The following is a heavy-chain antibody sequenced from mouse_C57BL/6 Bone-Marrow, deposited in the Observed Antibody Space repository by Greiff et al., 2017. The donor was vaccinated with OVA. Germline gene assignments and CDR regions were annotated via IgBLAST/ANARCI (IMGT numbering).Heavy chain of an antibody. Sequence: EVKVVESGGDLVKPGGSLKLSCAASGFTFSSYGMSWVRQTPDKRLEWVATISSGGSYTYYPDSVKWRFTISRDNAKNTLYLQMSSLKSEDTAMYYCARHIDYGSSYAMDYWGQGTSVTVSS. V-gene: IGHV5-6*01. CDR2: ISSGGSYT. D-gene: IGHD1-1*01. CDR3: ARHIDYGSSYAMDY. J-gene: IGHJ4*01. CDR1: GFTFSSYG.